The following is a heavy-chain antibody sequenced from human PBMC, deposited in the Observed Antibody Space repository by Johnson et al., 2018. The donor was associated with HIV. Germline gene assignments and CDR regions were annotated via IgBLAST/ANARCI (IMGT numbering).Heavy chain of an antibody. V-gene: IGHV3-7*01. D-gene: IGHD3-10*01. Sequence: VQLVESGGGLVQPGGSLRLSCAASGFTFSNHHMTWVRQAPGKGLEWVANIKQDGSEKYYVDSVKGRFTISRDNAKNSLYLQMNSLRAEDTAVYYCARERAMVRGVPDAFDIWGQGTMVTVSS. CDR1: GFTFSNHH. CDR3: ARERAMVRGVPDAFDI. CDR2: IKQDGSEK. J-gene: IGHJ3*02.